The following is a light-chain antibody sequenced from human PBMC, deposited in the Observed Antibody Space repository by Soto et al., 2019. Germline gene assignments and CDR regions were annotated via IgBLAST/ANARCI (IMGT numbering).Light chain of an antibody. J-gene: IGKJ2*01. V-gene: IGKV1-39*01. CDR2: AAS. CDR3: QQSYSTPPS. CDR1: QSISSY. Sequence: DIQMTQAPSSLSASVVDRVTITCRARQSISSYLNWYQQKPGKAPKLLIYAASSLQSGVPSRFSGSGSGTDFTLTISSLQPEDFATYYCQQSYSTPPSFGQGTKLEIK.